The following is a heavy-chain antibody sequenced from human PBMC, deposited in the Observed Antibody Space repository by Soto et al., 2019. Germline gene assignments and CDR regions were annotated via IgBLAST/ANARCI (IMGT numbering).Heavy chain of an antibody. D-gene: IGHD2-2*01. V-gene: IGHV3-23*01. Sequence: EVQLLESGGGLVQPGGSLRLSCAASGFTFSSYAMSWVRQAPGKGLEWVSAISGSGGSTYYADSVKGRFTISRDNSKNPFNLKRNSRRPGDTPEYYWAKDRYCSSTSSYYYYYGRDVGGQGTTVTFSS. CDR2: ISGSGGST. CDR3: AKDRYCSSTSSYYYYYGRDV. J-gene: IGHJ6*02. CDR1: GFTFSSYA.